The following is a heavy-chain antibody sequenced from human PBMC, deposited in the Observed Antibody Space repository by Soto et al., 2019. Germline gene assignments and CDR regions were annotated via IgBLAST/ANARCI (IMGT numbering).Heavy chain of an antibody. CDR3: ARAAIGDIVVVVAATPDY. V-gene: IGHV1-2*04. D-gene: IGHD2-15*01. CDR1: GYTFTGYY. CDR2: INPNSGGT. Sequence: QVPLVQSGAEVKKPGASVKVSCKASGYTFTGYYMHWVRQAPGQGLEWMGWINPNSGGTNYAQKFQGWVTMTRDTSISTAYMELSRLRSDDTAVYYCARAAIGDIVVVVAATPDYWGQGTLVTVSS. J-gene: IGHJ4*02.